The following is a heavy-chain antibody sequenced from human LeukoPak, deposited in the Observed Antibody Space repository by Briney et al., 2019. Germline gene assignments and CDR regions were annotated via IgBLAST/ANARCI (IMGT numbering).Heavy chain of an antibody. J-gene: IGHJ1*01. Sequence: GGSLRLSCAASELTLSSNYMSWIRQAPGRGLEWVSFIYSGGSTYYADSVRGRFIISKDNSKNTLYLQMNSLRAEDTAVYYCARPTYDSSDYEYFQHWGQGTLVTVSS. V-gene: IGHV3-53*01. CDR1: ELTLSSNY. CDR2: IYSGGST. D-gene: IGHD3-22*01. CDR3: ARPTYDSSDYEYFQH.